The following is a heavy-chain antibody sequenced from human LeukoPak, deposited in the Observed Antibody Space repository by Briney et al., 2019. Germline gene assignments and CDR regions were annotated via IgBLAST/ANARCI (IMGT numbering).Heavy chain of an antibody. V-gene: IGHV3-9*03. CDR3: AKAQGSSWPYYFDY. CDR2: ISWNSGSI. D-gene: IGHD6-13*01. CDR1: GFTFDDYA. J-gene: IGHJ4*02. Sequence: PGRSLRLSCAAPGFTFDDYAMHWVRQAPGKGLEWVSGISWNSGSIGYADSVKGRFTISRDNTKNSLYLQMNSLRAEDMALYYCAKAQGSSWPYYFDYWGQGTLVTVSS.